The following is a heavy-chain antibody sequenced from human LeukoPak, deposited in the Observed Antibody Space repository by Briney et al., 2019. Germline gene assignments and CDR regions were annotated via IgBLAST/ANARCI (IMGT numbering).Heavy chain of an antibody. CDR1: GYTFTGYY. J-gene: IGHJ5*02. CDR3: ARDSSGYYYTYWFDP. CDR2: INPNSGGT. Sequence: ASVKVSCKASGYTFTGYYMHWVRQAPGQGLEWMGWINPNSGGTNYAQKFQGRVTMTRDTSISTAYMELSRLRSDDTAVYYCARDSSGYYYTYWFDPWGQGTLVTVSS. D-gene: IGHD3-22*01. V-gene: IGHV1-2*02.